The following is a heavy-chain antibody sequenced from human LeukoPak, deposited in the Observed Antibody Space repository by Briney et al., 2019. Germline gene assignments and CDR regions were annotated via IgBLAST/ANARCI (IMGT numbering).Heavy chain of an antibody. CDR1: GGSISSYY. J-gene: IGHJ4*02. Sequence: PSETLSLTCTVSGGSISSYYWSWIWQPAGKGLEWIGRIYTSGSTNYNPSLKSRVTMSVDTSKNQFSLKLSSVTAADTAVYYCARAGYSSGWYYFDYWGQGTLVTVSS. CDR2: IYTSGST. D-gene: IGHD6-19*01. V-gene: IGHV4-4*07. CDR3: ARAGYSSGWYYFDY.